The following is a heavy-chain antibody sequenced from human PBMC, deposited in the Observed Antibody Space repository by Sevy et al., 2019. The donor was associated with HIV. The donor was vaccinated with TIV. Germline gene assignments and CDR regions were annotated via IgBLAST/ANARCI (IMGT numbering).Heavy chain of an antibody. V-gene: IGHV4-31*03. Sequence: SETLSLTCTVSGGSISSGGYYWSWIPQQPGMGWDGIGYIYYSGSTYYNPSLKSRVTISVDTSKNQFSLKLSSVTAADTAVYYCAGVPKPFLGTTSCYFDYWGQGTLVTVSS. J-gene: IGHJ4*02. CDR3: AGVPKPFLGTTSCYFDY. CDR2: IYYSGST. D-gene: IGHD1-7*01. CDR1: GGSISSGGYY.